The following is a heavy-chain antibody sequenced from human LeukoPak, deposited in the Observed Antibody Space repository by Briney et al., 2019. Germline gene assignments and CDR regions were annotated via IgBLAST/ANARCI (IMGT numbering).Heavy chain of an antibody. J-gene: IGHJ4*02. D-gene: IGHD4-23*01. CDR1: GYTFTSNY. CDR2: ISPSGGST. Sequence: ASVKVPCKAFGYTFTSNYMHWVRQAPGQGPEWMGVISPSGGSTTYAQKFQGRVTLTRDMSTSTDYLELSSLRSEDTAVYYCAREARDYGGKSVDYWGQGTLVTVSS. V-gene: IGHV1-46*01. CDR3: AREARDYGGKSVDY.